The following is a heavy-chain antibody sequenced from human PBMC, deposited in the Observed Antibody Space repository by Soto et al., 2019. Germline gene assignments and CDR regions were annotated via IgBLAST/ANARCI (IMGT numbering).Heavy chain of an antibody. D-gene: IGHD6-19*01. CDR2: IYYSGST. J-gene: IGHJ4*02. CDR1: GGSISSYY. V-gene: IGHV4-59*08. Sequence: QVQLQESGPGLVKPSETLSLTCTVSGGSISSYYWSWILQPPGKGLEWIGYIYYSGSTNYNPSLKSRVTISVDTSKHQFYLKLSSVTATDTAVYYCARLSYCGGWYVDYWGQGTLVTVSS. CDR3: ARLSYCGGWYVDY.